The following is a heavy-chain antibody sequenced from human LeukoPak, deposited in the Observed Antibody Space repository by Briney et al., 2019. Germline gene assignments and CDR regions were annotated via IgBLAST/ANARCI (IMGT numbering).Heavy chain of an antibody. CDR3: ARHKGGGQEVRKGFDP. CDR1: GGSISSGSYN. Sequence: KTSETLSLTSTVSGGSISSGSYNWGWIRQSPGKGLEWIGSIYFSGSTYYNPSLKSRLSISVDTSKNQFSLKLSSVTAEDMAVYYCARHKGGGQEVRKGFDPWGQGTLVTVSS. CDR2: IYFSGST. V-gene: IGHV4-39*01. J-gene: IGHJ5*02. D-gene: IGHD1-1*01.